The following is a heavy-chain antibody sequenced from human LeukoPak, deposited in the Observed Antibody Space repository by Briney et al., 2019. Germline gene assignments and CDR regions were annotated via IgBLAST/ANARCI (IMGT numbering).Heavy chain of an antibody. J-gene: IGHJ4*02. CDR1: GYTFTSYD. CDR3: ARGAPGSYCSGGSCPYFDY. D-gene: IGHD2-15*01. Sequence: ASVKVPCKASGYTFTSYDVNWVRQATGQGREWMGWVNPNSGHTGYAQKFQGRVTMTTNTSISTAYMELRSLRSEDTAVYYCARGAPGSYCSGGSCPYFDYWGQGTLVSVSS. CDR2: VNPNSGHT. V-gene: IGHV1-8*01.